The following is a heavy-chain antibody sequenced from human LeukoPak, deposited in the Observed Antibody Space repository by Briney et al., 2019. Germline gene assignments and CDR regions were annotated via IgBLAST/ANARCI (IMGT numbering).Heavy chain of an antibody. CDR1: GGSISSYY. Sequence: SETLSLTCTVSGGSISSYYWSWIRQPPGKGLEWIGYIYYSGSTNYNPSLKSRVTISVDTSKNQFSLKLSSVTAADTAVYYCARHASDFWSGSSGFFDYWGQGTLVTVSS. J-gene: IGHJ4*02. CDR2: IYYSGST. D-gene: IGHD3-3*01. V-gene: IGHV4-59*01. CDR3: ARHASDFWSGSSGFFDY.